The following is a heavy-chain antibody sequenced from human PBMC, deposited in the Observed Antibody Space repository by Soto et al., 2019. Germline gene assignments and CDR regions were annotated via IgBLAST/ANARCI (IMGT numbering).Heavy chain of an antibody. CDR1: GFTFSSYA. Sequence: XGSLRLSCSASGFTFSSYAMSWVRQAPGKGLEWVSAISGSGGSTYYADSVKGRFTISRDNSKNTLYLQMNSLRAEDTAVYYCAKGYVVPPLFDYWGQGTLVTVSS. V-gene: IGHV3-23*01. J-gene: IGHJ4*02. CDR2: ISGSGGST. CDR3: AKGYVVPPLFDY. D-gene: IGHD3-10*01.